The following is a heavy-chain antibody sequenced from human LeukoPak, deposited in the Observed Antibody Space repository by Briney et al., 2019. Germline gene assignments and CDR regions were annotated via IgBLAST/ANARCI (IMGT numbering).Heavy chain of an antibody. CDR2: INPSGGST. D-gene: IGHD3-3*01. CDR3: ARAAPNYDFWSGYWGADYYYMDV. CDR1: GYTFTSYY. Sequence: GASVKVSCKASGYTFTSYYMHWVRQAPGQGLEWMGIINPSGGSTSYAQKFQGRVTMTRDMSTSTVYMEPSSRRSEDTAVYYCARAAPNYDFWSGYWGADYYYMDVWGKGTTVTVSS. V-gene: IGHV1-46*01. J-gene: IGHJ6*03.